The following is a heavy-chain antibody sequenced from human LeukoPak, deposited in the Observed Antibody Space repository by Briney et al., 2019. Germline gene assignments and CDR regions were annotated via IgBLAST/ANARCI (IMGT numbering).Heavy chain of an antibody. Sequence: GASVKVSCKASGYTFTRYYMHWVRQAPGQGLEWMGRINPNSGGTNYAPKFQGRVTMTRDTPISPANMELSRMRSDDPAVYYRAREPTYKKAVAEPRGWFDRWGQGTLVTVSS. CDR3: AREPTYKKAVAEPRGWFDR. V-gene: IGHV1-2*06. CDR1: GYTFTRYY. CDR2: INPNSGGT. J-gene: IGHJ5*02. D-gene: IGHD6-19*01.